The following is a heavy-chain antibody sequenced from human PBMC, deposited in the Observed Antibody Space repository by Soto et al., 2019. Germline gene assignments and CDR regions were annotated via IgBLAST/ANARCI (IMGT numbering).Heavy chain of an antibody. CDR2: MNPNSGNT. D-gene: IGHD2-21*01. V-gene: IGHV1-8*01. Sequence: QVQLVQSGAEVKKPGASVKVSCKASGYTFTSYDINWVRQATGQGLEYLGWMNPNSGNTGYVQKFQGRVTMTRDTSISTAYMELSSLRSEDTAVYYCARGIKYCDCSRWFDPWGQGTLVTVSS. CDR3: ARGIKYCDCSRWFDP. J-gene: IGHJ5*02. CDR1: GYTFTSYD.